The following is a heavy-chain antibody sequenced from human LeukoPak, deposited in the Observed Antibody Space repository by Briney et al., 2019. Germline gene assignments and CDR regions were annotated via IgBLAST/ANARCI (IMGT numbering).Heavy chain of an antibody. CDR1: GGSFSGYY. D-gene: IGHD2-2*01. CDR3: ARGPQLLWNYYYYGMDV. J-gene: IGHJ6*02. CDR2: INHSGST. V-gene: IGHV4-34*01. Sequence: PSETLSPTCAVYGGSFSGYYWSWIRQPPGKGLEWIGEINHSGSTDYNPSLKSRVTISVDTSKNQFSLKLSSVTAADTAVYYCARGPQLLWNYYYYGMDVWGQGTTVTVSS.